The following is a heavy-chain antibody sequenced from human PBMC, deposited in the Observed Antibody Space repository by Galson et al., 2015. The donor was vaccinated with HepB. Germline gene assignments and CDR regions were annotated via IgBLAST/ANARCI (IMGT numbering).Heavy chain of an antibody. CDR3: AKLYGSSTSCYFDY. Sequence: SLRLSCAVSGVALDDYAMHWVRPTPGKGLEWVSGISWNRGSIGYADSVKGRFTIYRDNAKNSLYLQMDSPGADATALYYCAKLYGSSTSCYFDYWGQGTLVTVSS. V-gene: IGHV3-9*01. CDR1: GVALDDYA. J-gene: IGHJ4*02. CDR2: ISWNRGSI. D-gene: IGHD2-2*01.